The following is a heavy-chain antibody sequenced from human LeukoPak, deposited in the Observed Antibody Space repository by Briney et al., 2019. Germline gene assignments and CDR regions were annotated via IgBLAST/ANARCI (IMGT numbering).Heavy chain of an antibody. D-gene: IGHD1-1*01. V-gene: IGHV4-4*07. CDR2: IYSGGST. CDR3: ARDPWDNNWYNFDS. CDR1: GGSISSYY. Sequence: SETLSLTCTVSGGSISSYYWSWIRQPAGKGLEWIGRIYSGGSTNYNPSLKSRVTISLDTSKNHFSLNLRSVTAADTAVYYCARDPWDNNWYNFDSWGQGTLVTVSS. J-gene: IGHJ4*02.